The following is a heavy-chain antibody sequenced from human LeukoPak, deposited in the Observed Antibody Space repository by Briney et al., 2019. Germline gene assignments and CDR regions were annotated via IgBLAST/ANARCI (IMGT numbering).Heavy chain of an antibody. CDR1: GITLSNYG. Sequence: GGSLRLSCAVSGITLSNYGMSWVRQAPGKGLEWVAGISDSGGRTNYADSVKGRFTISRDNSKNTLYLQMNSLRAEDTAVYYCARLPPGPYDYWGQGTLVTVSS. CDR2: ISDSGGRT. D-gene: IGHD2-15*01. V-gene: IGHV3-23*01. J-gene: IGHJ4*02. CDR3: ARLPPGPYDY.